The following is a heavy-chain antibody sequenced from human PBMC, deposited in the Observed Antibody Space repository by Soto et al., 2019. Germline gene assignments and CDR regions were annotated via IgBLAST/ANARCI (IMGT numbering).Heavy chain of an antibody. Sequence: PGGSLRLSCAASGFTVSSNYMSWVRQAPGKGLEWVSVIYSGGSTYYADSVKGRFTISRDNSKNTLYLQMNSPRAEDTAVYYCARDNDSSGYYYYYYYGMDVWGQGTTVTVSS. V-gene: IGHV3-66*01. CDR2: IYSGGST. D-gene: IGHD3-22*01. J-gene: IGHJ6*02. CDR3: ARDNDSSGYYYYYYYGMDV. CDR1: GFTVSSNY.